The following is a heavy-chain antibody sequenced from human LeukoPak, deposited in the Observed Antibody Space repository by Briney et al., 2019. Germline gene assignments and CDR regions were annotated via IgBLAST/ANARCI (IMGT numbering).Heavy chain of an antibody. CDR3: ARSYGDYYYYYYGMDV. CDR1: GGSISSSNW. V-gene: IGHV4-4*02. Sequence: PSGTLSLTCALSGGSISSSNWWSWVRQPPGKGLEWIGEIYHSGSTNYNPSLKSRVTISVDKSKNQFSLKLSSVTAADTAVYYCARSYGDYYYYYYGMDVWGQGTTVTVSS. D-gene: IGHD4-17*01. J-gene: IGHJ6*02. CDR2: IYHSGST.